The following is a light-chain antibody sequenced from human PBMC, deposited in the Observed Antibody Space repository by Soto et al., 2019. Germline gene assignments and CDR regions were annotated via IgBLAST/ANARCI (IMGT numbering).Light chain of an antibody. J-gene: IGLJ1*01. CDR3: QSYDSSLSGYV. V-gene: IGLV1-40*01. CDR2: ENN. Sequence: QSVLTQPPSVSEAPGQRVTISCTGSSSNIGAGYEAHWYQQVPGTAPNLLIYENNNRPSGVPDRFSGSKSGTSASLAITGLQAEDEAEYYCQSYDSSLSGYVCGTGTKVTVL. CDR1: SSNIGAGYE.